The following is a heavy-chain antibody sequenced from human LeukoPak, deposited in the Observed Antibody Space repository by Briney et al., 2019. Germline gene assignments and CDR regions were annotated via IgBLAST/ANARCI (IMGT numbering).Heavy chain of an antibody. Sequence: ETLSLTCTVSGGSISSYYWSWIRPPPGKGLEWIGYIYYSGSTNYNPSLKSRVTISVDTSKNQFSLKLSSVTAADTAVYYCARGGYYYDSSGYYPSYYYYGMDVWGQGTTVTVSS. J-gene: IGHJ6*02. CDR2: IYYSGST. CDR1: GGSISSYY. CDR3: ARGGYYYDSSGYYPSYYYYGMDV. D-gene: IGHD3-22*01. V-gene: IGHV4-59*01.